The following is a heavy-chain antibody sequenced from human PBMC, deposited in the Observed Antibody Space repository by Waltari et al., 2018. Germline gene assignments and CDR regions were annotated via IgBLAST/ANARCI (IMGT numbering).Heavy chain of an antibody. CDR2: INIGGDT. Sequence: EVQLVESGGGLIQPGGSLRPSCAASGFTVSSNYMSWVRQAPGKGLEWFSVINIGGDTHYADSGKCRFTISRDTSKSTVYLQMNTLSAEDTALYYCARDVTGYYYFDLWGRGTLVTVSS. CDR3: ARDVTGYYYFDL. CDR1: GFTVSSNY. J-gene: IGHJ2*01. V-gene: IGHV3-53*01.